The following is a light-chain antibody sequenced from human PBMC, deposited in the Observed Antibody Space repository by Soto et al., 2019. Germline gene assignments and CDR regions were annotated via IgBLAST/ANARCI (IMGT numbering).Light chain of an antibody. J-gene: IGKJ1*01. CDR1: QSVSSN. V-gene: IGKV3-15*01. CDR2: GAS. CDR3: HQRQSWPRT. Sequence: DIVMTQSPATLSVSPGERATLSCRASQSVSSNLAWYQQKPGQAPRLLIYGASTRATGIPARFSASGSGTDFTLTISDVQPEDFALYYCHQRQSWPRTFGQGTKVDI.